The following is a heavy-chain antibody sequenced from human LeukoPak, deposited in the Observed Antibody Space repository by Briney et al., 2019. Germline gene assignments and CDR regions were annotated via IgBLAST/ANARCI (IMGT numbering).Heavy chain of an antibody. V-gene: IGHV3-64D*06. CDR2: ITGSGGST. J-gene: IGHJ4*02. D-gene: IGHD3-22*01. Sequence: GGSLRLSCSASGFTFSTYFMHWVHQAPGKGLECVSAITGSGGSTYYADSVKGRFTISRDNSKNTLYLQMSSLRAEDTAVYYCVRDQRGGSSGYYDSWGQGTLVTVSS. CDR3: VRDQRGGSSGYYDS. CDR1: GFTFSTYF.